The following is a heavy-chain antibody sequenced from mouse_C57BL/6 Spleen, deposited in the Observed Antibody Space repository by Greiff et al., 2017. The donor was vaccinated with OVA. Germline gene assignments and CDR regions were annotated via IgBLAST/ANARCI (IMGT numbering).Heavy chain of an antibody. V-gene: IGHV1-85*01. J-gene: IGHJ4*01. CDR1: GYTFTRYD. CDR2: IYPRDGST. D-gene: IGHD1-1*01. CDR3: ARSPYYYGSRLYAMDY. Sequence: QVQLQQSGPELVKPGASVKLSCKASGYTFTRYDINWVKQRPGQGLGWIGWIYPRDGSTKYNEKFKGKATLTVDTSSSTAYMELHSLTSEDSAVYFCARSPYYYGSRLYAMDYWGQGTSVTVSS.